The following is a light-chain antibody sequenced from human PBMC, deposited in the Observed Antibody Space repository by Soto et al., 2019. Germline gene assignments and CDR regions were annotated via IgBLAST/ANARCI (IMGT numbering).Light chain of an antibody. J-gene: IGKJ2*01. CDR2: WAS. CDR3: QQYYSSPPYT. Sequence: DIVMTQSPDSLAVSLGERATIYCRSSQSVLYSANNKNYIAWYQHKPGQPPKLLIYWASNRESGVPDRFSGSGSGTDFPLSISSLQAEDVAVYYCQQYYSSPPYTFGQGTKLELK. V-gene: IGKV4-1*01. CDR1: QSVLYSANNKNY.